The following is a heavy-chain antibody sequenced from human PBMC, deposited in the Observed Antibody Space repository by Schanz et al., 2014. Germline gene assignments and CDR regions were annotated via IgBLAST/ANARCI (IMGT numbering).Heavy chain of an antibody. Sequence: EVQLVESGGNLVQPGGSLRLSCVASGFTFSSHSMNWIRQAPGKGLEWLSYISRDGTTSYYADSVKGRFTISRDNAKNSLYLEMTSLSAADTAVYYCARENLNWEAFDIWGQGTVVTVSS. V-gene: IGHV3-48*04. CDR3: ARENLNWEAFDI. CDR2: ISRDGTTS. CDR1: GFTFSSHS. D-gene: IGHD7-27*01. J-gene: IGHJ3*02.